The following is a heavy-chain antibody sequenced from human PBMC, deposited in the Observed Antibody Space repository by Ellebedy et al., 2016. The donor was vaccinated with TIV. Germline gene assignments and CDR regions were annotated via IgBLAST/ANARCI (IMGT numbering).Heavy chain of an antibody. Sequence: ASVKVSXKASSYTFTSYGISWVRQAPGQGLEWMGWISAYNGNTNYAQKLQGRVTMTTDTSTSTAYMELRSLRSDDTAVYYCAREMGTVGATSLGYWGQGTLVTVSS. CDR2: ISAYNGNT. V-gene: IGHV1-18*01. J-gene: IGHJ4*02. CDR3: AREMGTVGATSLGY. D-gene: IGHD1-26*01. CDR1: SYTFTSYG.